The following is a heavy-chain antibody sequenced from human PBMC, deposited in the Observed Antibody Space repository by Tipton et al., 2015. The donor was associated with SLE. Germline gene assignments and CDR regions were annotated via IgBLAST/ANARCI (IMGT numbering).Heavy chain of an antibody. J-gene: IGHJ3*01. CDR2: FNPNSGGT. CDR1: GYIFTSYG. D-gene: IGHD4-17*01. V-gene: IGHV1-2*02. CDR3: ARGTSGDYVGVAFDV. Sequence: QVQLVQSGPEVKKPGASVKVSCRASGYIFTSYGISWVRQAPGQGLEWMGWFNPNSGGTNYAQKFQGRVTMTTDTSISTAYMELSRLRSDDSAVYYCARGTSGDYVGVAFDVWGQGTVVTVSS.